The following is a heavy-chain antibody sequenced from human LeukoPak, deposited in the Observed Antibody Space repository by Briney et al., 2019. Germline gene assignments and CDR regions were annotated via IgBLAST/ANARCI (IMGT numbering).Heavy chain of an antibody. V-gene: IGHV4-4*07. Sequence: SETLSLTCTVSGGSISGYYWSWLRQPPGKGLEWIGRIYTSGSTNYNPSLKSRVTMSVDTSKNQFPLKLSSVTAADTAVYYCAREVFSATNWFDPWGQGTLVTVSS. CDR1: GGSISGYY. J-gene: IGHJ5*02. CDR3: AREVFSATNWFDP. CDR2: IYTSGST.